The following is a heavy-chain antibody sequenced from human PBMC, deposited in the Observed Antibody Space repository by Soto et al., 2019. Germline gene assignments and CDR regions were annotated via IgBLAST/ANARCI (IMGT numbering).Heavy chain of an antibody. V-gene: IGHV1-69*12. CDR2: IIPIFGTA. D-gene: IGHD2-15*01. J-gene: IGHJ6*02. CDR3: ARDDRRVAGGIYYYYGMDV. CDR1: GGTFSSYA. Sequence: QVQLVQSGAEVKKPGSSVKVSCKASGGTFSSYAISWVRQAPGQGLEWMGGIIPIFGTANYAQKFQGRVTITADESTSTAYMELGSLRSEDTAVYYCARDDRRVAGGIYYYYGMDVWGQGTTVTVSS.